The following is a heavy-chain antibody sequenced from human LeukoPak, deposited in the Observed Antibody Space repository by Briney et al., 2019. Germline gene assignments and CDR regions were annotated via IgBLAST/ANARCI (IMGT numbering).Heavy chain of an antibody. J-gene: IGHJ5*02. Sequence: GGSLRLFCAASGFTVSSNYMSWVRQAPGKGLEWVTVVHSGGSTYYADSVKGRFTISRDNSKNTLYLQMNSLRAEDTAVYYCAYGPSFDPWGQGTLVTVSS. V-gene: IGHV3-53*01. D-gene: IGHD3-10*01. CDR2: VHSGGST. CDR3: AYGPSFDP. CDR1: GFTVSSNY.